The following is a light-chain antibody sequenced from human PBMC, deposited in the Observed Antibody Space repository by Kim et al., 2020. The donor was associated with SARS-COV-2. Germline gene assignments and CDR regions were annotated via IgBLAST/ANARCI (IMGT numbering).Light chain of an antibody. CDR2: DAS. CDR3: QQYVNLLLS. CDR1: QDISNY. Sequence: AAVGDRVTITCQASQDISNYLSWYQQKTGRAAKLLIADASSLETGVPSRFSGSGSGTDFTFTISSLQPEDVATYYCQQYVNLLLSFGGGTKVDIK. J-gene: IGKJ4*01. V-gene: IGKV1-33*01.